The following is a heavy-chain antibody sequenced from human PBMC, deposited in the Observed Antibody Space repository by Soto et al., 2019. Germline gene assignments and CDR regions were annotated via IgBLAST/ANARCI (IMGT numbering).Heavy chain of an antibody. Sequence: LETLSLTWSVSGGSISSYYCSWIRQPPGKGLEWIGYIYYSGSTNYNPSLKSRVTISVDTSKNQFSLKLSSVTAADTAVYYCARDASSWYRENWFDPWGQGTLVTVSS. CDR3: ARDASSWYRENWFDP. CDR1: GGSISSYY. D-gene: IGHD6-13*01. CDR2: IYYSGST. V-gene: IGHV4-59*01. J-gene: IGHJ5*02.